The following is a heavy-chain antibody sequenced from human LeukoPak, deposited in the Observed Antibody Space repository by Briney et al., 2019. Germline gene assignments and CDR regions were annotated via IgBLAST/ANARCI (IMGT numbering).Heavy chain of an antibody. CDR1: GFTFSNYW. D-gene: IGHD6-13*01. CDR2: INSDGSSR. V-gene: IGHV3-74*01. J-gene: IGHJ4*02. CDR3: ASASSHRIAAGGDY. Sequence: GGSLRLSCAASGFTFSNYWMHWVRQAPGKGVVWVSRINSDGSSRNYADSVKGRFTISRDNAKNTLYLQMNSLRAEDTAVYYCASASSHRIAAGGDYWGQGPLVTVSS.